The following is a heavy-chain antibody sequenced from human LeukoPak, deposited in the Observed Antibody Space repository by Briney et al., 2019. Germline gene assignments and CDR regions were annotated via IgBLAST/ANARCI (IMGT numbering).Heavy chain of an antibody. D-gene: IGHD3-22*01. CDR1: GFTFSSYW. Sequence: GGSLRLSCAASGFTFSSYWMSWVRQAPGKGLEWVANIKQDGNEKYYGDSVKGRFTISRDNAKNSLYLQMNSLKTEDTAVYYCTTVRSGYYYGYYYYMDVWGKGTTVTVSS. CDR2: IKQDGNEK. J-gene: IGHJ6*03. CDR3: TTVRSGYYYGYYYYMDV. V-gene: IGHV3-7*03.